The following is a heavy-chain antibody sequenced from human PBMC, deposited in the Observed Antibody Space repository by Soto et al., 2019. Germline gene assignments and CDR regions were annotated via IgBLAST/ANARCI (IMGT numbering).Heavy chain of an antibody. D-gene: IGHD3-10*01. CDR3: ARVDPRGVAVVRDY. CDR2: ISGFNGQT. CDR1: GNTFASHG. V-gene: IGHV1-18*01. J-gene: IGHJ4*02. Sequence: QVQLVQSGPEVKKPGASVKVSCKASGNTFASHGISWVRQAPGQGLEWMGWISGFNGQTNYALKFQGRVTLTTDTSTSTAYMELRSRRSDDTAVYFCARVDPRGVAVVRDYWGQGTLVTVSS.